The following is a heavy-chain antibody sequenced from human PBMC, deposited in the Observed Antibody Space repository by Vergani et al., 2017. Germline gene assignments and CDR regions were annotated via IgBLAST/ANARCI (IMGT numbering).Heavy chain of an antibody. CDR2: IYHSGST. J-gene: IGHJ3*02. V-gene: IGHV4-4*02. CDR1: GGSISSSNW. CDR3: ARAPSDYYDSSGSDAFDI. Sequence: QVQLQESGPGLVKPSGTLSLTCAVSGGSISSSNWWSWVRQPPGKGLEWIGEIYHSGSTNYNPSLKSRVTISVDKSKNQFSLKLSSVTAADTAVYYCARAPSDYYDSSGSDAFDIWGQGTMVTVSS. D-gene: IGHD3-22*01.